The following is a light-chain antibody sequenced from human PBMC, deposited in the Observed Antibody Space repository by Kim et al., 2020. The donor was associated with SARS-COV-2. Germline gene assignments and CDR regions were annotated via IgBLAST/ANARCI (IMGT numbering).Light chain of an antibody. J-gene: IGKJ5*01. CDR1: QSVSNNY. V-gene: IGKV3D-20*01. Sequence: EIVLTQSPATLSLSSGERATLSCGASQSVSNNYLAWYQQKPGLAPRLVMFDASRRATGIPDRFSGSGSGTDFTLTINRLEPEDFAVYYCQQYGKCPITFGQGTRLEIK. CDR3: QQYGKCPIT. CDR2: DAS.